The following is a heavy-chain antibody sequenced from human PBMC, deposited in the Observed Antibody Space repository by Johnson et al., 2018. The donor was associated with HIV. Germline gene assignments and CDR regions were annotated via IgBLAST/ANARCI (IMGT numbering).Heavy chain of an antibody. V-gene: IGHV3-74*01. Sequence: VQLVESGGGLVQPGGSLRLSCAASGFTFSSYWMHWVRQAPGKGLVWVSRINSDGSSTSYADSVKGRFTISRDNAKNTLYLQINSLRAEDTAVYYCARESSYYYDNSGPYWGQGTMVTVSS. CDR2: INSDGSST. D-gene: IGHD3-22*01. CDR1: GFTFSSYW. CDR3: ARESSYYYDNSGPY. J-gene: IGHJ3*01.